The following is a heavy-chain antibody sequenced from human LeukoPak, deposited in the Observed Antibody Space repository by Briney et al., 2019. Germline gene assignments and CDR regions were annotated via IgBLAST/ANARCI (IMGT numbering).Heavy chain of an antibody. CDR1: GVTFSANF. V-gene: IGHV3-66*01. CDR3: ARVAYIYGYSQAFDY. D-gene: IGHD5-18*01. CDR2: IYSGGDT. J-gene: IGHJ4*02. Sequence: GGSLRLSCAASGVTFSANFMSWVRQAPGKGLQWVSVIYSGGDTYYADSVKGRFTISRDNSKNTLHLQMNSLRAEDTAVYYCARVAYIYGYSQAFDYWGQGTLVTVSS.